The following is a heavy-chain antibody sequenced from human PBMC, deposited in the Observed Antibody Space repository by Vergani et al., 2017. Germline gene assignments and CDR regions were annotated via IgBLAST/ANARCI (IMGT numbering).Heavy chain of an antibody. CDR1: GFTFSSYS. D-gene: IGHD4-17*01. J-gene: IGHJ3*01. V-gene: IGHV3-21*01. CDR3: VSDPNGDEAFDF. Sequence: EVQLVESGGGLVKPGGSLRLSCAASGFTFSSYSMNWVRQAPGKGLEWVSSISSSSSYIYYADSVKGRFTISRDNAKNSLYLQMNSLRAEDTAVYYCVSDPNGDEAFDFWGQGTMVTVSS. CDR2: ISSSSSYI.